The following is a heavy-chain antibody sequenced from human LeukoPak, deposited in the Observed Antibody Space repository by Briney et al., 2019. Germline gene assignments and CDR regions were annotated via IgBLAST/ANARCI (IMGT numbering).Heavy chain of an antibody. D-gene: IGHD3-22*01. CDR1: GYTFTSYG. J-gene: IGHJ5*02. CDR3: ARDLAEYYYDSRAPFDP. CDR2: ISAYNGNT. V-gene: IGHV1-18*01. Sequence: ASVKVSCKASGYTFTSYGISWVRQAPGQGLEWMGWISAYNGNTNYAQKLQGRVTMTTDTSTSTAYMELRSLRSDDTAVYYCARDLAEYYYDSRAPFDPWGQGTLVTVS.